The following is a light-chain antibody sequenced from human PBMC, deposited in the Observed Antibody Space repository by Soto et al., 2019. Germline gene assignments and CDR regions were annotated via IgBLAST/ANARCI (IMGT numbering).Light chain of an antibody. V-gene: IGLV1-40*01. J-gene: IGLJ3*02. CDR1: SSNIGAGHD. CDR2: GNS. CDR3: QAYDMTLSGEV. Sequence: QSVLTQPPSVSGAPGQRVTISCTGSSSNIGAGHDVNWYQHLPGTTPKLLVYGNSNRPSGVPDRFSGSKSGTSGSLAITGLRAEDEADYYCQAYDMTLSGEVFCGGTKVTVL.